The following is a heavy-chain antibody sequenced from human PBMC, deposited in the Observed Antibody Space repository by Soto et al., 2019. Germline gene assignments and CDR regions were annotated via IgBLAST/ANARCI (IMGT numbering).Heavy chain of an antibody. J-gene: IGHJ6*03. Sequence: SETLSLTCAVYGGSFSGYYWSWIRQPPGKGLEWIGEINHSGSTNYNPSLKRRVTISVDTSKNQFSLKLSSVTAADTAVYYCARTLYCSGGSCYMYYYYYMDVWGKGTTVTVSS. CDR1: GGSFSGYY. D-gene: IGHD2-15*01. V-gene: IGHV4-34*01. CDR3: ARTLYCSGGSCYMYYYYYMDV. CDR2: INHSGST.